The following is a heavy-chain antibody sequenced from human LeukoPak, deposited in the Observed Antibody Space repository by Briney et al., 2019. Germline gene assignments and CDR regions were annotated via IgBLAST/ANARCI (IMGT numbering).Heavy chain of an antibody. J-gene: IGHJ4*02. CDR2: IYGSDTT. Sequence: SETLSLTCTVSGASMSNHFWSWIRQPPGKGQEWIGYIYGSDTTNYNPSLKSRVTMSVDTSENQFSLKLSSMTAADTALYYCASRPGGSTWYGVFDYWSRGTLVTVSS. V-gene: IGHV4-59*11. CDR1: GASMSNHF. D-gene: IGHD6-13*01. CDR3: ASRPGGSTWYGVFDY.